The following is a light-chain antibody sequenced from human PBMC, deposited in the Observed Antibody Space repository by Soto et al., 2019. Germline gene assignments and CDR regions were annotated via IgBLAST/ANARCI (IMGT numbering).Light chain of an antibody. Sequence: DIQMTQSPSTLSASVGDRVTITCRASQSISSWLAWYQQKPGKAPNLLIYKASSLQSGVPARFSGGGSGTEFTLNISSLQPDDFAIYSCQRYHSYSKFGQGTKVEIK. CDR2: KAS. V-gene: IGKV1-5*03. CDR3: QRYHSYSK. CDR1: QSISSW. J-gene: IGKJ1*01.